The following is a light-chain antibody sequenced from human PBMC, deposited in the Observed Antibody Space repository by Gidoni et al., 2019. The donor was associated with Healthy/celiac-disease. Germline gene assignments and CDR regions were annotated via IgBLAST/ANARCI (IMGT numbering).Light chain of an antibody. CDR3: QQYGSSPTWT. V-gene: IGKV3-20*01. J-gene: IGKJ1*01. CDR2: DAA. CDR1: QSVSSRY. Sequence: EIVLTQSPGTLSLSPGERAALSCRASQSVSSRYLAWYQQKPGQAPRLLIYDAASRATGIPDRFSGSGSGTDFTLTISRLEPEDFAVYYCQQYGSSPTWTFGQGTKVEIK.